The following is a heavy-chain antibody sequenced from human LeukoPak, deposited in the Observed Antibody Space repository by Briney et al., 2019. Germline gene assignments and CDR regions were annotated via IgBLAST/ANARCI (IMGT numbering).Heavy chain of an antibody. CDR1: GGTFSSYA. CDR3: ARGPFIGAFDI. J-gene: IGHJ3*02. V-gene: IGHV1-69*01. Sequence: GASVKVSCKATGGTFSSYAISWVRQAPGQGLEWMGGIIPIFGTANYAQKFQGRVTITADESTSTAYMELSSLRSEDTAVYYCARGPFIGAFDIWGQGTMVTVSS. D-gene: IGHD2-15*01. CDR2: IIPIFGTA.